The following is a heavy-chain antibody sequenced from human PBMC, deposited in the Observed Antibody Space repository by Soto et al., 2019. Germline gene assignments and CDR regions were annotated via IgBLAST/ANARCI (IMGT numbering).Heavy chain of an antibody. CDR3: ARGFGFLDYYYYGMDV. Sequence: QVQLQESGPGLVKPSETLSLSCTVSGGSISSYYWSWIRQPAGKGLEWIGRIYTSGSTNYNPSLKSRVTMSVDTSKNQFSLKLSSVTAADTAVYYCARGFGFLDYYYYGMDVWGQGTTVTVSS. CDR1: GGSISSYY. J-gene: IGHJ6*02. D-gene: IGHD3-3*01. V-gene: IGHV4-4*07. CDR2: IYTSGST.